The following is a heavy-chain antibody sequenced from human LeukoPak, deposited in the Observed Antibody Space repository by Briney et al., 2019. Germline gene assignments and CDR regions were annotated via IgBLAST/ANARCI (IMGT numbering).Heavy chain of an antibody. CDR3: AKDEGRFAS. CDR1: GYPFTKSG. V-gene: IGHV1-18*01. CDR2: ISTFTGDT. Sequence: GASVKVSCKGSGYPFTKSGIAWVRQAPGQGLEWMGWISTFTGDTNYAQKFQTRVTMTTDTSTTTVYMELKSLTSDDSAVYYCAKDEGRFASWGQGTLVTVSS. J-gene: IGHJ5*01.